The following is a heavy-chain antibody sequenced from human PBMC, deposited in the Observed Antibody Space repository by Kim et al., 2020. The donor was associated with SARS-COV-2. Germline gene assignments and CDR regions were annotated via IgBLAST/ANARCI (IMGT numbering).Heavy chain of an antibody. Sequence: SVKVSCKASGGTFSSYAISWVRQAPGQGLEWMGGIIPIFGTANYAQKFQGRVTITADESTSTAYMELSSLRSEDTAVYYCARRGAVWFGDRLTPIRHLSYYGMDVWGQGTTVTVSS. CDR3: ARRGAVWFGDRLTPIRHLSYYGMDV. CDR2: IIPIFGTA. D-gene: IGHD3-10*01. J-gene: IGHJ6*02. CDR1: GGTFSSYA. V-gene: IGHV1-69*13.